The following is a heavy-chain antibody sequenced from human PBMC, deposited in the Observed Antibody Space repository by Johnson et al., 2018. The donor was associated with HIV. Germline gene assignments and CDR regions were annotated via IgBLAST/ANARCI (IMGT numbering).Heavy chain of an antibody. V-gene: IGHV3-30-3*01. D-gene: IGHD6-19*01. CDR1: GFTFSSYA. J-gene: IGHJ3*02. Sequence: VQLVESGGGVVQPGRSLRLSCAASGFTFSSYAMHWVRQAPGKGLEWVAVISYDGSNKYYADSVKGRFTISRDNAKNSLYLQMNSLRAEDTALYYCARSLGIAVVVHATAFDIWGRGTMVSASS. CDR2: ISYDGSNK. CDR3: ARSLGIAVVVHATAFDI.